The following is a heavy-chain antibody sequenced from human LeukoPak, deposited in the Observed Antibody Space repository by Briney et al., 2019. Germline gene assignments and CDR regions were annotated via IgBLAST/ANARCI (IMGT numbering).Heavy chain of an antibody. CDR1: GFTFRNAW. J-gene: IGHJ4*02. D-gene: IGHD3-16*02. V-gene: IGHV3-15*01. CDR3: ATDYPCGDYPWGTYRRFDY. Sequence: AGGSLRLSCAASGFTFRNAWMSWVRQAPGKGLEWVGRIISETDGGTTDYAAPVKDRFTISRDDSKNTLYLQMNSLKTEDTAVYYCATDYPCGDYPWGTYRRFDYWGQGTLVTVSS. CDR2: IISETDGGTT.